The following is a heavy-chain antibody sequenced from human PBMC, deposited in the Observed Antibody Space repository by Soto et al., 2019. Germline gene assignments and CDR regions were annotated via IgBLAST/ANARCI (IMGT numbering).Heavy chain of an antibody. CDR2: ISGSGDST. CDR1: GFTFSSYA. V-gene: IGHV3-23*01. Sequence: EVQVLESGGGLVQPGGSLRLSCAASGFTFSSYAMTWVPQAPGEGLERVSVISGSGDSTYYADSVKGRFTISRDNAKNTLFLQMNSLRTEDTAVYYCAKALLAAADTGWFDPWGQGTLVTVSS. D-gene: IGHD6-13*01. CDR3: AKALLAAADTGWFDP. J-gene: IGHJ5*02.